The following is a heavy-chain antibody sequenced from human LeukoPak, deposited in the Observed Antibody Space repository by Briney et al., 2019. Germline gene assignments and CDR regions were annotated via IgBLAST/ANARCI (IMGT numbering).Heavy chain of an antibody. Sequence: KPSETLSLTCTVSGYSIGSRNYYWGWIRQPPGKGLEWIGTIHYTGATYYNPSLKGRLTMFVDRSKNQFSLKMRSLTAADAALYFCAGHSNDYGSGSYSEPFDVWGQGSLVVVSS. D-gene: IGHD3-10*01. CDR1: GYSIGSRNYY. CDR3: AGHSNDYGSGSYSEPFDV. CDR2: IHYTGAT. V-gene: IGHV4-39*01. J-gene: IGHJ4*02.